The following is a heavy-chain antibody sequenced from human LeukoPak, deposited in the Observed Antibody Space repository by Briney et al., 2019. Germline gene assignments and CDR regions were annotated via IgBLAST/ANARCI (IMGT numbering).Heavy chain of an antibody. D-gene: IGHD3-10*01. CDR3: ARIDYYGSGSPYYYGMDV. J-gene: IGHJ6*02. CDR1: GGSISSYY. Sequence: SETLSLTCTVSGGSISSYYWSWVRQPAGKGLEWIGRIYASGNTNYNPSLKGRVTMTVDTSKNQFSLNLSSVTAADTAVYYCARIDYYGSGSPYYYGMDVWGQGTTVTVSS. CDR2: IYASGNT. V-gene: IGHV4-4*07.